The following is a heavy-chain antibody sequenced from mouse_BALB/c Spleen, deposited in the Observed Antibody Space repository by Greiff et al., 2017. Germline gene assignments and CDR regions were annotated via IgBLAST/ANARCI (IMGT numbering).Heavy chain of an antibody. CDR1: GFTFSSYY. CDR3: ARQAGYDGYFDY. Sequence: EVQRVESGGGLVKLGGSLKLSCAASGFTFSSYYMSWVRQTPEKRLELVAAINSNGGSTYYPDTVKGRFTISRDNAKNTLYLQMSSLKSEDTALYYCARQAGYDGYFDYWCQGTTLTVSS. D-gene: IGHD2-14*01. J-gene: IGHJ2*01. CDR2: INSNGGST. V-gene: IGHV5-6-2*01.